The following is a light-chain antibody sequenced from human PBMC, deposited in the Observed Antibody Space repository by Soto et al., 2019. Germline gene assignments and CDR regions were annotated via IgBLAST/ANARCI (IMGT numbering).Light chain of an antibody. J-gene: IGKJ4*01. CDR2: AAS. CDR1: QDIYRW. Sequence: DIQMTQSPSSVSASVGDRVTLTCRASQDIYRWLAWYQQKPGKAPELLIYAASTLQSGVPSRFTGSGSGTDFTLTISSLQPEDFATYYCQQALDFPRAFGGGTRVESK. V-gene: IGKV1-12*01. CDR3: QQALDFPRA.